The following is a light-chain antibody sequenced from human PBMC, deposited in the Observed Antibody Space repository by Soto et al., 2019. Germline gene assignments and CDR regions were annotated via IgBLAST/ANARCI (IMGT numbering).Light chain of an antibody. CDR3: QQRSNWPPFT. Sequence: DIQMTQSPSTLSASVGDRVTITCRASQSISSWLAWYQQKPGKAPKLLIYDASSLESGVPSRFSGSGSGTDFTLTISSLEPEDFAVYYCQQRSNWPPFTFGPGTRWIS. J-gene: IGKJ3*01. CDR2: DAS. V-gene: IGKV1-5*01. CDR1: QSISSW.